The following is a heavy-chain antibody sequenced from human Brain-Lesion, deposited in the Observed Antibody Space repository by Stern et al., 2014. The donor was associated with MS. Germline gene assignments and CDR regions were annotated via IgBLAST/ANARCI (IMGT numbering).Heavy chain of an antibody. D-gene: IGHD2-2*01. CDR2: IFNSGST. V-gene: IGHV4-61*02. J-gene: IGHJ6*02. CDR3: ARGRVVPGFQYYATDV. CDR1: GGSISSGGYY. Sequence: QVQLQESGPGLVKPSQTLSLSCTVSGGSISSGGYYWSWIRQPAGKGLEWIGGIFNSGSTSQNPSPKNRVTHSINTSQHQFPLRLNSMTAADTAVYYCARGRVVPGFQYYATDVWGQGTTVIVSS.